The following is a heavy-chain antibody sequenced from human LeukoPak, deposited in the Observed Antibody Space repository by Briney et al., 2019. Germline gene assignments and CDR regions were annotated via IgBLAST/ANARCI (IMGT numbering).Heavy chain of an antibody. CDR2: INTDGSYT. V-gene: IGHV3-74*01. CDR1: GFSFSSYW. D-gene: IGHD5-12*01. Sequence: GGSLRLSCAASGFSFSSYWMQWVRQAPGKGLVWVSRINTDGSYTSYADSVEGRFTISRDNAKNTLYLQMNSLRAEDTAVYYCARDKGGYDDYWGQGTLVTVSS. J-gene: IGHJ4*02. CDR3: ARDKGGYDDY.